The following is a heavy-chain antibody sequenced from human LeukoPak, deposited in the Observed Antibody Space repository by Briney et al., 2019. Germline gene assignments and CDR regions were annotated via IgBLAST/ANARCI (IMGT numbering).Heavy chain of an antibody. CDR1: GFTFSIYA. CDR2: ISGSGAGT. D-gene: IGHD3-22*01. V-gene: IGHV3-23*01. Sequence: TGGSLRLSCAASGFTFSIYAMSWVRQAPGRGLEWVSSISGSGAGTFYADSVKGRFTISRGNSKNTLFLQMNSLRAEDSAIYYCAKDRPNYYDSSGHYYRRNGDYWGQGTLVTVSS. CDR3: AKDRPNYYDSSGHYYRRNGDY. J-gene: IGHJ4*02.